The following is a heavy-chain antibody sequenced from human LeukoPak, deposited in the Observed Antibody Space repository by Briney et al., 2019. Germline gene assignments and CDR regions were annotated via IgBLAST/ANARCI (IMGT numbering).Heavy chain of an antibody. CDR2: ISGSGGST. CDR1: GFTSSSYA. Sequence: GGSLRLSCAASGFTSSSYAMSWVRQAPGKGLEWVSAISGSGGSTYYADSVKGRFTISRDNSKNTLYLQMNSLRAEDTAVYYCAKFPYYYVWGSYLTFDYWGQGTLVTVSS. V-gene: IGHV3-23*01. CDR3: AKFPYYYVWGSYLTFDY. D-gene: IGHD3-16*02. J-gene: IGHJ4*02.